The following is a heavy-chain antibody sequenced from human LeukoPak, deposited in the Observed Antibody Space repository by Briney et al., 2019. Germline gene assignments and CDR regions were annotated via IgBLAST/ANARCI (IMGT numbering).Heavy chain of an antibody. CDR3: ARQGDSSGVDAFDI. D-gene: IGHD3-22*01. V-gene: IGHV4-39*01. CDR2: IYYSGST. CDR1: GGSISSSSYY. J-gene: IGHJ3*02. Sequence: ETLSLTCTVSGGSISSSSYYWGWIRQPPGKGLEWIGSIYYSGSTYYNPSLKSRVTISVDTSKNQFSLKLSSVTAADTAVYYCARQGDSSGVDAFDIWGQGTMVTVSS.